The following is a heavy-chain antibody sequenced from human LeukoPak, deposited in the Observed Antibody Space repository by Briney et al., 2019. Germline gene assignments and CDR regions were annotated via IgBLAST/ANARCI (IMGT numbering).Heavy chain of an antibody. CDR3: ARDRYCSSTSCLNWFDP. CDR2: IIPIFGTA. V-gene: IGHV1-69*13. D-gene: IGHD2-2*01. CDR1: GGTFSSYA. J-gene: IGHJ5*02. Sequence: ASVTVSCKASGGTFSSYAISWVRQAPGQGLEWMGGIIPIFGTANYAQKFQGRVTITADESTSTAYMELSSLRSEDTAVYYCARDRYCSSTSCLNWFDPWGQGTLVTVSS.